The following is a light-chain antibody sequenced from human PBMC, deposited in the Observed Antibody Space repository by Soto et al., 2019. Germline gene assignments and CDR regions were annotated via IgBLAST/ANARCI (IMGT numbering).Light chain of an antibody. CDR3: QQYNNWPQT. Sequence: EIVLTQSPGPLSLSLGERATLSCKASQSVSSNLAWYQQKPGQAPRLLIYGASTRATGIPARFSGSGSGTECTLTISSLQSEDVAVYYCQQYNNWPQTLGQGTKVDIK. J-gene: IGKJ1*01. CDR2: GAS. CDR1: QSVSSN. V-gene: IGKV3-15*01.